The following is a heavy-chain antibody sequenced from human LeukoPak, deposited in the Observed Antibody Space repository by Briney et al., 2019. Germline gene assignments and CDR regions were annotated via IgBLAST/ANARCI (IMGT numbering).Heavy chain of an antibody. J-gene: IGHJ3*02. CDR2: IIPIFGTA. D-gene: IGHD1-14*01. CDR1: EGTFSSYA. CDR3: ASPGQNEDAFDI. V-gene: IGHV1-69*06. Sequence: GASVKVSCKASEGTFSSYAISWVRQAPGQGLEWMGGIIPIFGTANYAQKFQGRVTITADKSTSTAYMELSSLRSEDTAVYYCASPGQNEDAFDIWGQGTMVTVSS.